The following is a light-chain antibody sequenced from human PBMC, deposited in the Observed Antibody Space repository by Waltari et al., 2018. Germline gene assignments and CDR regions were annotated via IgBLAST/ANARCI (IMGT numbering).Light chain of an antibody. CDR2: GAS. CDR1: QSVSSY. V-gene: IGKV3-11*01. J-gene: IGKJ1*01. CDR3: QHRGDWPPTWT. Sequence: EIVLTQSPATLSLSPGERATLPCRASQSVSSYLAWYQQKPGQAPRLLIYGASNRATGIPARFSGSGSGTDFTLTISSLEPEDFAVYYCQHRGDWPPTWTFGQGTKVEIK.